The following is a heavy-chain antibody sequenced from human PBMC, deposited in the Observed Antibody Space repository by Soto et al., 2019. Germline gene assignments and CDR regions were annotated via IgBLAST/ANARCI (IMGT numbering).Heavy chain of an antibody. J-gene: IGHJ4*02. CDR3: ARDPDLYDSSGYVFDY. V-gene: IGHV1-18*01. CDR1: GYTFTSYG. D-gene: IGHD3-22*01. CDR2: ISAYNGNT. Sequence: ASVKVSCKASGYTFTSYGISWVRQAPGQGLEWMGWISAYNGNTNYAQKLQGRVTMTTDTSTSTAYMELRSLRSDDTAVYYCARDPDLYDSSGYVFDYWGQGTLVTVSS.